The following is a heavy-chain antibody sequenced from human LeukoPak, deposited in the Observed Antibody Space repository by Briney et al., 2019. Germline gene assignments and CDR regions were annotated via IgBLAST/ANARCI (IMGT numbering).Heavy chain of an antibody. Sequence: PSETLSLTCTVSGGSISSYYWSWIRQPAGKGLEWIGRIYTSGSTNYNPSLKSRVTMSVDTSKNQFSLKLSSVTAADTAVYYCARDIAVAGTHYYYYMDVWGKGTTVTISS. CDR2: IYTSGST. V-gene: IGHV4-4*07. CDR1: GGSISSYY. CDR3: ARDIAVAGTHYYYYMDV. J-gene: IGHJ6*03. D-gene: IGHD6-19*01.